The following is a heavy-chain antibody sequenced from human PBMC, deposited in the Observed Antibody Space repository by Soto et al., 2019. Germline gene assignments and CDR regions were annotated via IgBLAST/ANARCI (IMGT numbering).Heavy chain of an antibody. D-gene: IGHD3-10*01. J-gene: IGHJ4*02. CDR1: GFTFSSHA. CDR2: VSASGDRT. CDR3: AKKSGSYDYFED. Sequence: EVQLLESGGALVQPGGSLRLSCAASGFTFSSHAMRWVRQAPGKGLEWVSSVSASGDRTYYADSVKGRFTISRDNAKNTVSLQMNSLRAEDTALYYCAKKSGSYDYFEDWGQGTLVTVSS. V-gene: IGHV3-23*01.